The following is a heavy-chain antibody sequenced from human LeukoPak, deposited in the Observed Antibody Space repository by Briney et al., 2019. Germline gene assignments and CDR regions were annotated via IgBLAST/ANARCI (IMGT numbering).Heavy chain of an antibody. CDR1: GYSFTSYL. D-gene: IGHD3-22*01. V-gene: IGHV5-51*01. J-gene: IGHJ4*02. Sequence: GESLRISCKGSGYSFTSYLIGWVRQMPVKGLEWMGIIYPGDSDTRYSPSFQGQVTISADKSISTAYLQWSSLKASDTAMYYCARRAQYYYDSSGYYFDYWGQGTLVTVSS. CDR2: IYPGDSDT. CDR3: ARRAQYYYDSSGYYFDY.